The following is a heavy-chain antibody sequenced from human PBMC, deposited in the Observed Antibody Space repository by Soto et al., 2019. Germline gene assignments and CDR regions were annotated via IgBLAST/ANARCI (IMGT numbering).Heavy chain of an antibody. J-gene: IGHJ4*02. CDR2: INAGNGNT. CDR3: ARDGYSYGYVMGY. CDR1: GYTFTSYA. D-gene: IGHD5-18*01. Sequence: QVQLVQSGAEVKKPGASVKVSCKASGYTFTSYAMHWVRQAPGQRLEWMGWINAGNGNTKYSKKFQGRVTITRDTSASTAYMELSSLRSEDTAVYYCARDGYSYGYVMGYWGQGTLVTVSS. V-gene: IGHV1-3*01.